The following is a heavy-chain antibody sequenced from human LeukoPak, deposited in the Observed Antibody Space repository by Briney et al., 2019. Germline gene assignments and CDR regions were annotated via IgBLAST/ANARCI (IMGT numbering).Heavy chain of an antibody. J-gene: IGHJ3*02. CDR1: GGSISSYY. CDR2: INYSGST. D-gene: IGHD6-13*01. V-gene: IGHV4-59*08. Sequence: SETLSLTCTVSGGSISSYYWSWIRQPPGKGLDWMGYINYSGSTNYNPSLKSRVTISVDTSKNQFSLKLSSVTAADTAVYYCARHGPIAAAGNDAFDIWGQGTMVTVSS. CDR3: ARHGPIAAAGNDAFDI.